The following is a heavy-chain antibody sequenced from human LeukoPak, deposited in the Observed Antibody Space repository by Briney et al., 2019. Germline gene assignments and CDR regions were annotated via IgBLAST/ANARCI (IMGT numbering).Heavy chain of an antibody. CDR1: GGSIFNYY. V-gene: IGHV4-59*08. Sequence: NPSETLALTCTVPGGSIFNYYWSWIRQPPGKGLEWIGYIYHSGDTNHNPSLKSRVTISTDTSKNQFSLELRSVTAADTAVYYCARHPFATPFDSWGQGILVTVSS. J-gene: IGHJ4*02. D-gene: IGHD2-15*01. CDR2: IYHSGDT. CDR3: ARHPFATPFDS.